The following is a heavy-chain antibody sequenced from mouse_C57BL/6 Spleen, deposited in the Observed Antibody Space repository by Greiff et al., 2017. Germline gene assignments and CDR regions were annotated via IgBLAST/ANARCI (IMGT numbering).Heavy chain of an antibody. CDR3: ARDSNWYFDV. CDR2: ISSGGSYT. J-gene: IGHJ1*03. D-gene: IGHD2-5*01. Sequence: EVKLQESGGDLVKPGGSLKLSCAASGFTFSSYGMSWVRQTPDKRLAWVATISSGGSYTYYPDSVKGRFTISRDNAKNTLYLQMSSLKSEDTAMYYCARDSNWYFDVWGTGTTVTVSS. CDR1: GFTFSSYG. V-gene: IGHV5-6*02.